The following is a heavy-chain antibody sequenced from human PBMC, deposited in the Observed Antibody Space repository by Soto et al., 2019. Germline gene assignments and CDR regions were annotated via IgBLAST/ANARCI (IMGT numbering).Heavy chain of an antibody. J-gene: IGHJ4*02. CDR2: INHSGST. V-gene: IGHV4-34*01. D-gene: IGHD3-3*01. Sequence: QVQLQQWGAGLLKPSETLSLTCAVYGGSFSGYYWSWIRQPPGKGLEWIGEINHSGSTNYNPSLKSRVTISVDTSKNQFSLKLSSVTAADTAVYYCARRIGFWSGLGWRGPNFDYWGQGTLVTVSS. CDR1: GGSFSGYY. CDR3: ARRIGFWSGLGWRGPNFDY.